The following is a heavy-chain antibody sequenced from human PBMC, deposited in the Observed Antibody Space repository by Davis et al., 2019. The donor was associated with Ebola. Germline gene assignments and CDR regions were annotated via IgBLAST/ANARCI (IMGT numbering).Heavy chain of an antibody. CDR1: GFTFSSYA. D-gene: IGHD2-2*01. Sequence: GESLKIPCAASGFTFSSYAMSWVRQAPGKGLEWVSAISGSGGSTYYADSVKGRFTISRDNSKNTLYLQMNSLRAEDTAVYYCAKGTGVVPAAEFDYWGQGTLVTVSS. V-gene: IGHV3-23*01. J-gene: IGHJ4*02. CDR3: AKGTGVVPAAEFDY. CDR2: ISGSGGST.